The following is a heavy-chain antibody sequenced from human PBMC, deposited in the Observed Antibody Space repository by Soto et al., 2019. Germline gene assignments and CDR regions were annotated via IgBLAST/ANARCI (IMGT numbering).Heavy chain of an antibody. V-gene: IGHV4-34*01. CDR2: INHSGST. CDR1: GRSFSFYY. Sequence: SATLSRTCTFYGRSFSFYYVSLLRQPPGKGLEWIGEINHSGSTNYNPSLKSRVTISVDTSKNQFSLKLSSVTAADTAVYYCARGVRLYYYDSSGYYYFDYWGQGTLVNVSS. J-gene: IGHJ4*02. D-gene: IGHD3-22*01. CDR3: ARGVRLYYYDSSGYYYFDY.